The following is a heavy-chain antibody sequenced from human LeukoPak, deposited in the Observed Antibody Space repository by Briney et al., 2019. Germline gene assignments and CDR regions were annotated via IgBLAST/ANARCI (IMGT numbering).Heavy chain of an antibody. CDR1: GGSISTDTYY. CDR2: LYYSGNI. D-gene: IGHD4/OR15-4a*01. Sequence: SETLSLTCNVSGGSISTDTYYRGWIRQVPGKGLEWIATLYYSGNIYYNPSLKSRVTMSGDRSKSQFSLRLTSVTAADTAVYYCVRGTIGDGFDIWGHRTMVAVSS. CDR3: VRGTIGDGFDI. V-gene: IGHV4-39*01. J-gene: IGHJ3*02.